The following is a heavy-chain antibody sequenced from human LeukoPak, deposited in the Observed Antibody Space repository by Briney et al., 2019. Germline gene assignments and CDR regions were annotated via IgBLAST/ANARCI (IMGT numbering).Heavy chain of an antibody. CDR2: IYTSGST. Sequence: SETLSLTCTVSGGSISSYYWSWIRQPAGKGLEWIGRIYTSGSTNYNPSLKSRVTMSVDTSKNQFSLKLSSVTAADTAVYYCARGGGDYVPFDYWAREPWSPSPQ. D-gene: IGHD4-17*01. J-gene: IGHJ4*02. CDR3: ARGGGDYVPFDY. V-gene: IGHV4-4*07. CDR1: GGSISSYY.